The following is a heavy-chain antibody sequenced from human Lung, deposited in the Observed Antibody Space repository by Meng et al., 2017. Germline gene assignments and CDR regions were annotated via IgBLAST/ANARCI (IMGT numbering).Heavy chain of an antibody. J-gene: IGHJ4*02. CDR3: TRGPSLAMSAVPDY. CDR2: INSDGSST. D-gene: IGHD5/OR15-5a*01. Sequence: EGEVVECGGGLVEPGGALRLSCGGLCFTFSRYVMKWVRQAPGKGLVWVSRINSDGSSTSYAESVKCRFTISRDNAKNTLYLQMNSLRAEDTALYYCTRGPSLAMSAVPDYWGQGTLVTVSS. CDR1: CFTFSRYV. V-gene: IGHV3-74*01.